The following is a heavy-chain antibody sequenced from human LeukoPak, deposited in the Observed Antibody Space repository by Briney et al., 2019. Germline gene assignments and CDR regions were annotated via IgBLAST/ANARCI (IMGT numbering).Heavy chain of an antibody. CDR3: ARDLGGSRTFDY. V-gene: IGHV3-33*01. CDR1: GFTFSNYC. CDR2: IWYDGSNK. J-gene: IGHJ4*02. D-gene: IGHD6-13*01. Sequence: GGSLRLSCAASGFTFSNYCMHWVRQAPGKGLEWVAVIWYDGSNKYYADSVKGRFTISRDNSKNTLYLQMNSLRAEDTAVYYCARDLGGSRTFDYWGQGSLVTVSS.